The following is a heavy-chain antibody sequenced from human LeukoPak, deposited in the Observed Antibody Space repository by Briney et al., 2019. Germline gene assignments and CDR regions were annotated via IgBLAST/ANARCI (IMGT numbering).Heavy chain of an antibody. J-gene: IGHJ4*02. V-gene: IGHV3-23*01. CDR2: ISGSGGST. Sequence: PGGSLRLSCAASGFTFSSYAMSWVRQAPGKGLEWVSAISGSGGSTYYADSVKGRFTISRDNSKNTLYLQMNSLRAEDTAVYYCAKDLLYYNFWSGYYSAGMGYFDYWGQGTLVTVSS. CDR3: AKDLLYYNFWSGYYSAGMGYFDY. D-gene: IGHD3-3*01. CDR1: GFTFSSYA.